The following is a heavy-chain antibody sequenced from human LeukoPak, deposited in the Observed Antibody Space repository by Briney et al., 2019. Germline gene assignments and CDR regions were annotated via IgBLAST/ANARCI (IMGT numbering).Heavy chain of an antibody. D-gene: IGHD1-7*01. J-gene: IGHJ3*01. Sequence: GGSLRLSCAASGFTFNEYYMSWLRQAPGKGLEWVAYISSSSSDRKYADSVKGRFTISRDNAKNSLYLQMNSLRGEDTAVYYCARGAQLHAFDLWGQGTMVTVSS. CDR1: GFTFNEYY. CDR2: ISSSSSDR. V-gene: IGHV3-11*05. CDR3: ARGAQLHAFDL.